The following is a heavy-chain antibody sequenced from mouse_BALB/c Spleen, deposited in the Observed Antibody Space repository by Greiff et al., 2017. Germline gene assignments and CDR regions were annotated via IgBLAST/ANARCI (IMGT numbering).Heavy chain of an antibody. CDR3: ARERAYYRYDYAMDY. Sequence: QVQLQQSGAELAKPGASVKMSCKASGYTFTSYWMHWVKQRPGQGLEWIGYINPSTGYTEYNQKFKDKATLTADKSSSTAYMQLSSLTSEDSAVYYCARERAYYRYDYAMDYWGQGTSVTVSS. CDR2: INPSTGYT. J-gene: IGHJ4*01. D-gene: IGHD2-14*01. V-gene: IGHV1-7*01. CDR1: GYTFTSYW.